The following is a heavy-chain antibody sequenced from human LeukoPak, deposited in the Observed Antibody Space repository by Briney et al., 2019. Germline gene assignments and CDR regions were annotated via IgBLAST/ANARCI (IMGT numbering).Heavy chain of an antibody. Sequence: GGSLRLSCAASGFXFSSYWISWVRQAPGKGLEWVANIKQDGSEKYYVDSVKGRFAVSRDNAKNSLSLQMNILRLEDTAVYYCARGVSWTFDNWGRGALVIVSS. CDR1: GFXFSSYW. CDR2: IKQDGSEK. D-gene: IGHD6-13*01. CDR3: ARGVSWTFDN. J-gene: IGHJ4*02. V-gene: IGHV3-7*04.